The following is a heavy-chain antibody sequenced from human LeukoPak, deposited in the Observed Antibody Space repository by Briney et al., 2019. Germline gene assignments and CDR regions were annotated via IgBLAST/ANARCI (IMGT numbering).Heavy chain of an antibody. CDR3: AKDRGYNILTGYSKGHYFDY. J-gene: IGHJ4*02. CDR1: GFTFSSYS. D-gene: IGHD3-9*01. Sequence: GGSLRLSCAASGFTFSSYSMNWVRQAPGKGLEWVSSISSSSSYIYYADSVKGRFTISRDNAKNSLYLQMNSLRAEDTAVYYCAKDRGYNILTGYSKGHYFDYWGQGTLVTVSS. CDR2: ISSSSSYI. V-gene: IGHV3-21*01.